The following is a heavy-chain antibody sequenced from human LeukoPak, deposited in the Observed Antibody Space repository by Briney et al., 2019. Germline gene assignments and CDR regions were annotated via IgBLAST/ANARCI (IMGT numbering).Heavy chain of an antibody. CDR2: IYPDDSET. CDR1: GYKFTTHW. D-gene: IGHD1-1*01. Sequence: PGESLKISCKGSGYKFTTHWIGWVRQMPGKGLEYMGIIYPDDSETRYSPSFEGQVTISADRSTSTAYLQWSSLNASDTAMYYCARRGTNEYFDLWGRGTLVTVSS. V-gene: IGHV5-51*01. J-gene: IGHJ2*01. CDR3: ARRGTNEYFDL.